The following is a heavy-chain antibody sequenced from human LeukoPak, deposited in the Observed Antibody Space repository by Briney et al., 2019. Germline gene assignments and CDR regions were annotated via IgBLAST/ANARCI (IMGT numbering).Heavy chain of an antibody. CDR2: ISVGGGDT. Sequence: GGSLRLSCEASGFIFSSYVMGWVRQAPGKGLEWVSRISVGGGDTFTADSVKGRFTITRENSKNTLYLQMMGLRVEDTAIYYCAKLNLGEMAYFDSWGQGILVTVSS. V-gene: IGHV3-23*01. D-gene: IGHD2-21*01. CDR3: AKLNLGEMAYFDS. CDR1: GFIFSSYV. J-gene: IGHJ4*02.